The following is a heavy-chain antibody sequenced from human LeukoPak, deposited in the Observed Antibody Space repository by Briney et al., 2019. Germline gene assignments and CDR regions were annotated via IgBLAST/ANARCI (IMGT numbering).Heavy chain of an antibody. CDR2: IRYDGSNK. CDR3: AKANTGDYYYYFYMDV. D-gene: IGHD3-16*01. V-gene: IGHV3-30*02. Sequence: PGGSLRLSCAAPGFTFSSYGMHWVRQAPGKGLEWVAFIRYDGSNKYYADSVKGRFTISRDNSKNTLYLQMNSLRAEDTAVYYCAKANTGDYYYYFYMDVWGKGTTVTVSS. J-gene: IGHJ6*03. CDR1: GFTFSSYG.